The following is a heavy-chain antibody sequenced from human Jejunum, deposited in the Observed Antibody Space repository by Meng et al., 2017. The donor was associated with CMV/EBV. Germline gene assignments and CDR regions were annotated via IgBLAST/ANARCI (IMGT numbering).Heavy chain of an antibody. CDR2: ISGNAYTT. V-gene: IGHV3-48*03. Sequence: RLSCLAYGFTFDIYEMDWVRQAPGKGLEWISYISGNAYTTLYSDSVKGRFTISRDNAKTSVYLQMNSLRVEDTATYYCGAGSGFDFWGQGTLVTVSS. CDR3: GAGSGFDF. CDR1: GFTFDIYE. D-gene: IGHD1-26*01. J-gene: IGHJ4*02.